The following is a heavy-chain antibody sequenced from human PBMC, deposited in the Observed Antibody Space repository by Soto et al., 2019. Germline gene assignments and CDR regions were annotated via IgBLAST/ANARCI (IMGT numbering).Heavy chain of an antibody. V-gene: IGHV1-18*04. CDR1: GYTFTSYG. CDR2: ISAYNGNT. J-gene: IGHJ5*02. D-gene: IGHD6-19*01. CDR3: ARDLAVAGTGGNWFDP. Sequence: GASVKVSCKASGYTFTSYGISWVRQAPGQGLEWMGWISAYNGNTNYAQKLQGRVTMTTDTSTSTAYMGLRSLRSDDTAVYYCARDLAVAGTGGNWFDPWGQGTLVTVSS.